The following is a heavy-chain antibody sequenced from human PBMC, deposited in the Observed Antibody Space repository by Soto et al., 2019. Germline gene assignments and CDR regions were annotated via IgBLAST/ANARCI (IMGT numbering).Heavy chain of an antibody. CDR2: ISYDGSNK. J-gene: IGHJ4*02. CDR3: AGTPSSIAARGLSFDY. V-gene: IGHV3-30*03. D-gene: IGHD6-6*01. CDR1: GFTFSSCG. Sequence: GGSLRLSCAASGFTFSSCGMHWVRQAPGKGLEWVAVISYDGSNKYYADSVKGRFTISRDNSKNTLYLQMNSLRAEDTAVYYCAGTPSSIAARGLSFDYWGQGTLVTVSS.